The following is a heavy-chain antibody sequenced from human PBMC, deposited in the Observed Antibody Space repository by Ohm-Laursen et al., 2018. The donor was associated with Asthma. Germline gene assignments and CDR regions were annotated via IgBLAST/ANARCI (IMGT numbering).Heavy chain of an antibody. D-gene: IGHD1-26*01. CDR3: ARDVLGATGDY. J-gene: IGHJ4*02. CDR1: GFTFRSYA. Sequence: SLRLSCAASGFTFRSYAMHWVRQAPGKGLEWVTVVWYDGSNKYYADSVKGRFTISRDNSKNTLYLQMNSLRAEDTAVYYCARDVLGATGDYWGQGTLVTVSS. CDR2: VWYDGSNK. V-gene: IGHV3-33*08.